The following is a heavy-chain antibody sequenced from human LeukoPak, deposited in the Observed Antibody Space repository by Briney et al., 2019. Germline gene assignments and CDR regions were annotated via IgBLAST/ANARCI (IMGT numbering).Heavy chain of an antibody. CDR2: TYYRSKWYN. V-gene: IGHV6-1*01. CDR1: GDSVSSNSAA. D-gene: IGHD6-13*01. J-gene: IGHJ4*02. CDR3: AREGRGSWYGVDY. Sequence: SQTLSLTCAISGDSVSSNSAAWNWLRQSPSRGLEWLGRTYYRSKWYNDYAVSVKSRITIIPDTSKNQFSLQLNSVTPEDTAVYYCAREGRGSWYGVDYWGQGTLSPSPQ.